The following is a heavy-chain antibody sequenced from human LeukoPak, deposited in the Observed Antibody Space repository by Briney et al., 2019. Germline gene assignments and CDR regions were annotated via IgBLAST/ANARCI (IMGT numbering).Heavy chain of an antibody. CDR2: IYPVESDT. J-gene: IGHJ4*02. CDR3: ARLPVVDFWSGVDY. CDR1: GYSFTSYW. D-gene: IGHD3-3*01. V-gene: IGHV5-51*01. Sequence: GESLKISCKGSGYSFTSYWIGWVRQIPGKGLEWMGIIYPVESDTRYSPSFQGQVTISAGKSISTAYLQWSSLKASDTAMYYCARLPVVDFWSGVDYWGQGTLVTVSS.